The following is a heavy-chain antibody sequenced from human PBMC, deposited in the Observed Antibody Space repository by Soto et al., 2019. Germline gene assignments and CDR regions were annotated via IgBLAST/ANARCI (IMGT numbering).Heavy chain of an antibody. CDR2: IYYSGST. CDR3: ARLWNADYGVSGDY. CDR1: GDSINSGGYY. V-gene: IGHV4-31*03. Sequence: PWETLSLTCTVSGDSINSGGYYWSWIRQHPGKGLEWIGYIYYSGSTYYNPSLKSRVTISVDTSKIQFSLKLSSVTAADTAVYYCARLWNADYGVSGDYWGHGTLVTVSS. D-gene: IGHD4-17*01. J-gene: IGHJ4*01.